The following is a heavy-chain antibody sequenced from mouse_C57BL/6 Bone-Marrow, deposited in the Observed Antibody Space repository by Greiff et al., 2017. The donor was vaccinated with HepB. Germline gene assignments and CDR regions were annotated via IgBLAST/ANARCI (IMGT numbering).Heavy chain of an antibody. V-gene: IGHV2-6*01. CDR3: ASFFYDGYTGFAY. Sequence: VMLVESGPGLVAPSQSLSITCTVSGFSLTSYGVDWVRQSPGKGLEWLGVIWGVGSTNYNSALKSRLSISKDNSKSQVFLKMNSLQTDDTAMYYCASFFYDGYTGFAYWGQGTLVTVSA. CDR2: IWGVGST. D-gene: IGHD2-3*01. J-gene: IGHJ3*01. CDR1: GFSLTSYG.